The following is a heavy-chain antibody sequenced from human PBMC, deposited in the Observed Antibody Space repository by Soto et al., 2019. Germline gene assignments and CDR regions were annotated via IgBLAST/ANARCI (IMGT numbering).Heavy chain of an antibody. CDR3: ARQRYCSGGSCYNYFDY. J-gene: IGHJ4*02. D-gene: IGHD2-15*01. Sequence: SETLSLTCTVSGGSISSSSYYWGWIRQPPGKGLEWIGSIYYSGSTYYNPSLKSRVTISVDTSKNQFSLKLSSVTAADTAVYYCARQRYCSGGSCYNYFDYWGQGTLVTVTS. CDR1: GGSISSSSYY. CDR2: IYYSGST. V-gene: IGHV4-39*01.